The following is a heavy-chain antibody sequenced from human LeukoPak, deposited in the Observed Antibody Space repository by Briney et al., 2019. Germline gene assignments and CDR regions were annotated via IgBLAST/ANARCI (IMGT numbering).Heavy chain of an antibody. D-gene: IGHD3-22*01. Sequence: GGSLRLSCAASGFTFSSYSMNWVRQAPGKGLEWVSYISSSSSTIYYADSVKGRFTISRDNAKNSLYLQMNSLRAEDTAVYYCARVGSDYYDSSGYYYVDYWGQGTLVTVSS. J-gene: IGHJ4*02. V-gene: IGHV3-48*04. CDR3: ARVGSDYYDSSGYYYVDY. CDR2: ISSSSSTI. CDR1: GFTFSSYS.